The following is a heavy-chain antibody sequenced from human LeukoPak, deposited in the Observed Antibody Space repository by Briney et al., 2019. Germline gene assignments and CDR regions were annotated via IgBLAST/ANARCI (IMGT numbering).Heavy chain of an antibody. CDR3: ARDQDYYRHFHH. J-gene: IGHJ1*01. CDR2: ITSSSSYI. CDR1: GFTFSSYN. Sequence: KPGGSLRLSCAASGFTFSSYNMNWVRQAPGKGLEWVSSITSSSSYIYYADSVKGRFTISRDNAKNSLYLQMNSLRAEDTAVYYCARDQDYYRHFHHWGQGTLVTVSS. V-gene: IGHV3-21*01. D-gene: IGHD3-10*01.